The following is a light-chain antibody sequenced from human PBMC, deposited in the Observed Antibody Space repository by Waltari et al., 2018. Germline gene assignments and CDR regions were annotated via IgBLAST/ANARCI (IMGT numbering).Light chain of an antibody. Sequence: QSALTQPASVSGSPGQSVTISCTGTASDIGGYNCVSWYQQYPGKAPQLIIYEVSHRPSGMSNHFSGSKSGNTASLTISGLQAEDEADDYCSSYTGRTTRYVFGTGTKVIVL. V-gene: IGLV2-14*01. CDR2: EVS. CDR3: SSYTGRTTRYV. CDR1: ASDIGGYNC. J-gene: IGLJ1*01.